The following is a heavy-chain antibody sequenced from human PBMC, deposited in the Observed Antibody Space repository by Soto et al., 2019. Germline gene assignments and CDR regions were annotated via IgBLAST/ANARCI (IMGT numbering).Heavy chain of an antibody. J-gene: IGHJ5*02. V-gene: IGHV1-2*02. D-gene: IGHD3-3*01. CDR1: GYTFTGYY. Sequence: ASVKVSCKASGYTFTGYYMHWVRQAPGQGLEWMGWINPNSGGTNYAQKFQGRVTMTRDTSISTAYMELSRLRSDDTAVYYCARDVSRITIFGVVIPTHNWFDPWGQGTLVTVSS. CDR3: ARDVSRITIFGVVIPTHNWFDP. CDR2: INPNSGGT.